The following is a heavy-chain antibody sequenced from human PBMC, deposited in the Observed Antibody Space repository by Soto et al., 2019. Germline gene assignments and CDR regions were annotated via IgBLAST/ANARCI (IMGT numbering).Heavy chain of an antibody. CDR1: GDSVSSNSAA. V-gene: IGHV6-1*01. CDR2: TYYRSKWYN. CDR3: ARDLEGYCGSTSCSTYYYYYYMDV. D-gene: IGHD2-2*01. Sequence: SQTLSLTRAISGDSVSSNSAAWNWIRQSPSRGLEWLGRTYYRSKWYNDYAVSVKSRITINPDTSKNQFSLQLNSVTPEDTAVYYCARDLEGYCGSTSCSTYYYYYYMDVWGKGTTVTVSS. J-gene: IGHJ6*03.